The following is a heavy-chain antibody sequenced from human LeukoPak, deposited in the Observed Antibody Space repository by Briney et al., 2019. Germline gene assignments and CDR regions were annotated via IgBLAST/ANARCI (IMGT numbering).Heavy chain of an antibody. Sequence: TSETLSLTCAVYGGSFSNYYWSWIRQPPGRRLEWLGEINDSGRTNYNPSLMSRVTVSVDTSKNQFSLRSTSVTATDTAVYYCARRWNYGRNYYIDVWGNGATVSVSS. J-gene: IGHJ6*03. CDR1: GGSFSNYY. D-gene: IGHD1-7*01. V-gene: IGHV4-34*01. CDR3: ARRWNYGRNYYIDV. CDR2: INDSGRT.